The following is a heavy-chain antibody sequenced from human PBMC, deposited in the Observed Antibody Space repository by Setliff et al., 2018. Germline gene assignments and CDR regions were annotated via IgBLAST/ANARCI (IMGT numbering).Heavy chain of an antibody. CDR1: GYSISSPHY. D-gene: IGHD4-17*01. J-gene: IGHJ3*02. V-gene: IGHV4-38-2*02. CDR2: IKHSGNT. CDR3: ARDGGDGYGVDAYAGGGFDI. Sequence: PSETLSLICAVSGYSISSPHYWGWIRQPPGKGLEWIGSIKHSGNTYYNPSLKSRVTISVDTSNNQFSLKLTSVTAADTAVYYCARDGGDGYGVDAYAGGGFDIWGRGTMVTVSS.